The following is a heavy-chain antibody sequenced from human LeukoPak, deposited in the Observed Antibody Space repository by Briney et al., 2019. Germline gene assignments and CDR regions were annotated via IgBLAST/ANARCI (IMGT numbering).Heavy chain of an antibody. V-gene: IGHV1-69*06. CDR1: GGTFSSYA. J-gene: IGHJ4*02. D-gene: IGHD2-2*01. CDR2: IIPIFGTA. Sequence: SVKVSCKASGGTFSSYAISWVRQPPGQGLEWMGGIIPIFGTANYAQKFQVRVTIIVDKSTGTAYVELHIMRSEDTAVYYCARPSCSSTSCPLGYWGQGTLVTVSS. CDR3: ARPSCSSTSCPLGY.